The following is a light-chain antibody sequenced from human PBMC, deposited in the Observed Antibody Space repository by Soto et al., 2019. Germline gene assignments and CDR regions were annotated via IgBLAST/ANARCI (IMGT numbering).Light chain of an antibody. V-gene: IGKV3-20*01. CDR1: QSVRSSY. Sequence: EIVLTQSPDTLSLSPGESATLSCRASQSVRSSYLAWYQQTPGQTPRPLIYAASSRVTGIPDRFSGSGSGTDFSLTISRLEAEDFAVYYCQQYGSSPRTFGQGTKVEIK. CDR3: QQYGSSPRT. CDR2: AAS. J-gene: IGKJ1*01.